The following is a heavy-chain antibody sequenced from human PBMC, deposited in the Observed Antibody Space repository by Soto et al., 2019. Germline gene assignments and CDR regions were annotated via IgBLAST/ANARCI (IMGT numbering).Heavy chain of an antibody. CDR1: GFSLSTSGVG. Sequence: QITLKESGPTLVRPTQTLTLTCAFSGFSLSTSGVGVGWIRQPPGKALEWLAVIYWDDSKYYSPSLRSRLTITKDTAKTQVALTMTNMAPMDTGTYYCAHTGAEDWPLEYWGQGTLVTVSS. V-gene: IGHV2-5*02. J-gene: IGHJ4*02. CDR3: AHTGAEDWPLEY. D-gene: IGHD3-9*01. CDR2: IYWDDSK.